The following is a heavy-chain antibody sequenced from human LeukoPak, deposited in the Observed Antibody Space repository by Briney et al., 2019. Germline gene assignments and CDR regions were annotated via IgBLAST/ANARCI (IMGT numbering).Heavy chain of an antibody. CDR1: GGSIRSYY. D-gene: IGHD3-10*01. J-gene: IGHJ6*02. V-gene: IGHV4-4*08. CDR3: ARDSGRFNGMDV. CDR2: IYYSGST. Sequence: SETLSLTCTVSGGSIRSYYWSWIRQPPGKGLEWIGYIYYSGSTNYNPSLKSRVTISVDTSKNQFSLKLSSVTAADTAVYYCARDSGRFNGMDVWGQGTTVTVSS.